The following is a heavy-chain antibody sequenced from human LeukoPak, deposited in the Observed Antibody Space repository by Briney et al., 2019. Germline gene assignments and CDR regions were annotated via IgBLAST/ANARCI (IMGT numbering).Heavy chain of an antibody. V-gene: IGHV1-24*01. Sequence: ASVKVSCKVSVYTLTELSMHWVRQAPGKGLEWMGGFDPEDGETIYAQKFQGRVTMTEDTSTDTAYMELSSLRSEDTAVYYCATENRYYYDSSGYPKDWGQGTLVTVSS. CDR3: ATENRYYYDSSGYPKD. D-gene: IGHD3-22*01. J-gene: IGHJ4*02. CDR2: FDPEDGET. CDR1: VYTLTELS.